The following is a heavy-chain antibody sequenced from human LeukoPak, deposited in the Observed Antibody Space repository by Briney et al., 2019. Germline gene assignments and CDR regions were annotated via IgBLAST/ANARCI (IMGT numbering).Heavy chain of an antibody. CDR1: GFSFSDFF. Sequence: AGSLRLSCAASGFSFSDFFFSWIRQTPGKGLEWVSYISTSGTTIYYADSVKGRFTISRDNAKNSLYLQMNSLRAEDTAVYYCARVTNYYDSGAYYRPIDYWGQGTLVTVTS. J-gene: IGHJ4*02. V-gene: IGHV3-11*01. D-gene: IGHD3-22*01. CDR2: ISTSGTTI. CDR3: ARVTNYYDSGAYYRPIDY.